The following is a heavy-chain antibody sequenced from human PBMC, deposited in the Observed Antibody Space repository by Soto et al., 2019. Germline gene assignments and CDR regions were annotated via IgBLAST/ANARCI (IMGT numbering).Heavy chain of an antibody. V-gene: IGHV1-69*13. CDR1: GGTFSSNA. CDR2: IIPIFGTA. CDR3: ARDKAGRRFGELLGGMDV. J-gene: IGHJ6*02. Sequence: EASVKVSCKASGGTFSSNAISWVRQAPGQGPEWMGGIIPIFGTANYAQKFQGRVTITADESTSTAYMELSSLRSEDTAVYYCARDKAGRRFGELLGGMDVWGQGTTVTVS. D-gene: IGHD3-10*01.